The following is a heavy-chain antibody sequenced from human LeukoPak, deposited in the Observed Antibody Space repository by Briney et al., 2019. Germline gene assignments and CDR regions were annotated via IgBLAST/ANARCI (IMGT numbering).Heavy chain of an antibody. CDR1: GGSISSYY. J-gene: IGHJ6*02. Sequence: TTSETLSFTCTVSGGSISSYYWSWLRKPPGKERKGLGRTYTSGTTNYNPSIKSRVTMSVDTSKNQFSLKLSSVTAADTAVYYCARFPRVVPAAMNGYYYYGMDVWGQGTTVTVSS. V-gene: IGHV4-4*07. D-gene: IGHD2-2*01. CDR3: ARFPRVVPAAMNGYYYYGMDV. CDR2: TYTSGTT.